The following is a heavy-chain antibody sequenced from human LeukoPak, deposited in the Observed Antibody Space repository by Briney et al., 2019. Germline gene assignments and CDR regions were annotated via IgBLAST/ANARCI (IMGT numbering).Heavy chain of an antibody. CDR2: IKQEGSEK. Sequence: GSLRLSCAASGFTFSSYWMGWVRRAPGKGLGGVANIKQEGSEKYYVDSVKGRFTISRDNAKNSLYLRMNGLRAEDTAVYYCVRVYSSSWYFDLWGRGTLVTVSS. D-gene: IGHD6-13*01. CDR3: VRVYSSSWYFDL. J-gene: IGHJ2*01. V-gene: IGHV3-7*01. CDR1: GFTFSSYW.